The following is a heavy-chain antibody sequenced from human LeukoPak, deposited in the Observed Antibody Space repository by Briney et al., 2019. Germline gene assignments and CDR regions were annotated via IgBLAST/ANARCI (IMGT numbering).Heavy chain of an antibody. J-gene: IGHJ4*02. D-gene: IGHD2-2*01. CDR2: ISGSGGNT. CDR1: GFTFSSDA. V-gene: IGHV3-23*01. Sequence: GGSLRLSCAASGFTFSSDAMSWVRPAPGKGLEWVSAISGSGGNTYYAESVKGRFTSSRDNSKNTLYLQMNSLRAEDTAVYYCAKDSRVGGDYVDYWGQGTLVTVSS. CDR3: AKDSRVGGDYVDY.